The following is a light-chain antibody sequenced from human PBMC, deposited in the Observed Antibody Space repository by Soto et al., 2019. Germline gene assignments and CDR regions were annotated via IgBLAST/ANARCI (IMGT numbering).Light chain of an antibody. V-gene: IGKV3D-20*02. CDR3: QQRHMWPIT. CDR2: GAS. Sequence: EIVLTQSPGTLSLSPGERATLSCRASQILSSNYLAWYQQKPGQAPRLLIYGASSRATDIPDRFSGSGSGTDFTLTISSLEPEDSAVYYCQQRHMWPITFGQGTRLEIK. CDR1: QILSSNY. J-gene: IGKJ5*01.